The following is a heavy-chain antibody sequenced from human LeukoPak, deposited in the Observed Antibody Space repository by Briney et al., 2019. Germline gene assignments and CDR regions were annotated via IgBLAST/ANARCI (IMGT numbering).Heavy chain of an antibody. J-gene: IGHJ5*02. Sequence: ASVTVSCKASGYTFTSYGISWVRQAAGQGLEWVGWISAYNGNTNYAQKLQGRVTMTTDTSTSTAYMELRSLRSDDTAVYYCARDHGYYSNRFYPSGQRTLVTVSP. D-gene: IGHD4-17*01. V-gene: IGHV1-18*01. CDR1: GYTFTSYG. CDR3: ARDHGYYSNRFYP. CDR2: ISAYNGNT.